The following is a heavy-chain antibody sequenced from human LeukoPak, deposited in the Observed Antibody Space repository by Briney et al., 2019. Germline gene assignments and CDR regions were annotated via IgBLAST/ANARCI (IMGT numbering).Heavy chain of an antibody. Sequence: PGGSLRLSRAASGFTVSSNYMSWVRQAPGKGLEWVSVIYSGGSTYYADSVKGRFIISRDNTGNSLYLQMNSLRADDTALYYCARWMSGSNWGFDHWGQGTLVTVSS. CDR2: IYSGGST. CDR1: GFTVSSNY. J-gene: IGHJ4*02. V-gene: IGHV3-53*01. CDR3: ARWMSGSNWGFDH. D-gene: IGHD5-24*01.